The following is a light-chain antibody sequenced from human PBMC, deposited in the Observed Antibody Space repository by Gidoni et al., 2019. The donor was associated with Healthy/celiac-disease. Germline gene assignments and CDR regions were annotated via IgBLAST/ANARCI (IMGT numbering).Light chain of an antibody. CDR2: DVS. V-gene: IGLV2-14*03. CDR1: SSDVGSYNY. Sequence: QSALTQPASLSGSPGQSITISCAGTSSDVGSYNYVSWYQQHPGKAPKLLIYDVSNRPSGVSNRFSGSKSGSTASLTISGLQPEDEADYYCSSYTSSSTRVFGGGTKLTVL. CDR3: SSYTSSSTRV. J-gene: IGLJ2*01.